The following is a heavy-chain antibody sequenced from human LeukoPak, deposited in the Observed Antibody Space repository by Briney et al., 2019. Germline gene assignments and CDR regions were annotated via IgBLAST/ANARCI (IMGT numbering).Heavy chain of an antibody. CDR2: ISSSSSTI. CDR3: ARVPQEGEQLVLWYFDL. D-gene: IGHD6-13*01. J-gene: IGHJ2*01. CDR1: GFIFSSYS. V-gene: IGHV3-48*01. Sequence: GGSLRLSCAASGFIFSSYSMNWVRQAPGKGLEWVSYISSSSSTIYYADSVKGRFTISRDNSKNTLYLQMNSLRAEDTAVYYCARVPQEGEQLVLWYFDLWGRGTLVTVSS.